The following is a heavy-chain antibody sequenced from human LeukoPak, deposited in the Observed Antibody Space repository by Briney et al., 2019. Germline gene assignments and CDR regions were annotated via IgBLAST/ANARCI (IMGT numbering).Heavy chain of an antibody. D-gene: IGHD3-22*01. J-gene: IGHJ6*02. CDR3: ARGRIAKIVVVHSFQYGMDV. CDR1: GGSFTDYF. V-gene: IGHV4-34*01. Sequence: SKTLSLTCDVFGGSFTDYFWTWIRRSPGKGLEWIGEINDYSGNTNYNPSLNSRVSISLEKSKNQFSLELRSVTAADTAVYYCARGRIAKIVVVHSFQYGMDVWGQGTTVTVSS. CDR2: INDYSGNT.